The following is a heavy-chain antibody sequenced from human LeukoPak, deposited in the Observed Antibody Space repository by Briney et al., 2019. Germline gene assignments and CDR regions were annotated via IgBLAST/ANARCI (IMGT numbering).Heavy chain of an antibody. Sequence: GGSLRLSCAASGFTFSSYAMSWVRQAPGKGLEWVSAISGSGGSTYYADSVKGRFTISRDNAKNSLYLQMNSLRAEDTAVYYCARSKWELHYYYYYYMDVWGKGTTVTISS. CDR3: ARSKWELHYYYYYYMDV. CDR2: ISGSGGST. J-gene: IGHJ6*03. V-gene: IGHV3-23*01. D-gene: IGHD1-26*01. CDR1: GFTFSSYA.